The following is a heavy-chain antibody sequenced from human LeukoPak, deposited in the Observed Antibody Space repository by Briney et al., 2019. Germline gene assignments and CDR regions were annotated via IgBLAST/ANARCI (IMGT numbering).Heavy chain of an antibody. CDR2: IGIDSGNT. V-gene: IGHV3-48*01. Sequence: GGSLRLSCAASGFKFSDYSMNWVRKVPGKGLEWISYIGIDSGNTNYADSVKGRFTISGDKAKNSLYLQMNSLRVEDTAVYYCARDYKYAFDNWGQGTLVTVSS. J-gene: IGHJ4*02. CDR1: GFKFSDYS. D-gene: IGHD5-24*01. CDR3: ARDYKYAFDN.